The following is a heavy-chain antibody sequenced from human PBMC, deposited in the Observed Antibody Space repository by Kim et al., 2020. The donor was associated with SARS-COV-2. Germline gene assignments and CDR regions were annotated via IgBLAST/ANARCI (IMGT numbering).Heavy chain of an antibody. CDR3: ARRYYDSSGYFRFDP. J-gene: IGHJ5*02. Sequence: AESVKGRFTISRDNAKNTLYLQMNSLRAEDTAVYYCARRYYDSSGYFRFDPWGQGTLVTVSS. D-gene: IGHD3-22*01. V-gene: IGHV3-74*01.